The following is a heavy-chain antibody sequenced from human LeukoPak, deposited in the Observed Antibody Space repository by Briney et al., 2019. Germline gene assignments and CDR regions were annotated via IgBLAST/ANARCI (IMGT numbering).Heavy chain of an antibody. CDR3: AKQGALATTVIVSLWYFDY. D-gene: IGHD3-16*02. J-gene: IGHJ4*02. CDR1: GFTFSDYA. CDR2: ISGSGNVT. V-gene: IGHV3-23*01. Sequence: GGSLRLSCVASGFTFSDYAISWVRQAPGKGLQWVTSISGSGNVTYYDDSVRGRVTISRDNSKNTLYLHLNSLRADDTAVYFCAKQGALATTVIVSLWYFDYWGQGTPVTVCS.